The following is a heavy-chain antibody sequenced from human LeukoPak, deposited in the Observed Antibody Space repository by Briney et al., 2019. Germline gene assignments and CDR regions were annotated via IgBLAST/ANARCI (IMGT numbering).Heavy chain of an antibody. V-gene: IGHV4-38-2*02. CDR1: GYSISSGYY. CDR3: AIDSLPYYDSSGYNWFDP. J-gene: IGHJ5*02. D-gene: IGHD3-22*01. CDR2: IYHSGST. Sequence: PSETLSLTCTVSGYSISSGYYWGWIRQPPGKGLEWIGSIYHSGSTYYNPSLKSRVTISVDTSKNQFSLKLSSVTAADTAVYYCAIDSLPYYDSSGYNWFDPWGQGTLVTVS.